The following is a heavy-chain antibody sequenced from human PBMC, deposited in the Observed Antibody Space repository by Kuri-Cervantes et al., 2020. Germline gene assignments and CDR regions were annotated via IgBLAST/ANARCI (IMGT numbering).Heavy chain of an antibody. D-gene: IGHD4/OR15-4a*01. CDR3: TKGSRVGVGANHYYGMDV. CDR1: GFSFSTTA. Sequence: GGSLRLSCTASGFSFSTTAMTWVRRAPGKGLEWVSSISGSGAGSYYADSVKGRFIISRDNSKNTFYLQMSSLRADDTAIYYCTKGSRVGVGANHYYGMDVWGQGATVTVSS. J-gene: IGHJ6*02. CDR2: ISGSGAGS. V-gene: IGHV3-23*01.